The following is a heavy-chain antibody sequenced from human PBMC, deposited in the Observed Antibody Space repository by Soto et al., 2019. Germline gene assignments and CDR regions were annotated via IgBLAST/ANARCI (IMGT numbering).Heavy chain of an antibody. D-gene: IGHD2-2*01. CDR3: ARGWVVPAAILGYFFDY. CDR2: IIPIFGTA. J-gene: IGHJ4*02. Sequence: ASVKVSCKASGGTFSSYAISWVRQAPGQGLEWMGGIIPIFGTANYAQKFQGRVTITADKSTSTAYMELSSLRSEDTAVYYCARGWVVPAAILGYFFDYSGQGTLVTVSS. CDR1: GGTFSSYA. V-gene: IGHV1-69*06.